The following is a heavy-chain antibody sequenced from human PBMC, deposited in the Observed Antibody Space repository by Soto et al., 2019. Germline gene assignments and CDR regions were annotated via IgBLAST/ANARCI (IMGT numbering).Heavy chain of an antibody. Sequence: EVQLLESGGGLVQPGGSLRLSCAASGFTFSSYAMRWVRQAPGKGLEWVSAISGSGGSTYYADSVKGRFTISRDNSKNTLYLQMNSLRAEDTAVYYCATNSGYDLYYGMDVWGQGTTVTVSS. CDR2: ISGSGGST. V-gene: IGHV3-23*01. D-gene: IGHD5-12*01. CDR1: GFTFSSYA. J-gene: IGHJ6*02. CDR3: ATNSGYDLYYGMDV.